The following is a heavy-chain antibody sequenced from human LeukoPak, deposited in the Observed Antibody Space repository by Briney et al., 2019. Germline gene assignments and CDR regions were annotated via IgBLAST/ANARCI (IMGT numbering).Heavy chain of an antibody. CDR1: GGSFSGYY. CDR3: ARWVVAASATFVDY. Sequence: SETLSLTCAVYGGSFSGYYWSWIRQPPGKGVEWIGEINHSGSTNYNPSRKRRVTISVDTSKNQFSLKLSSVTAADTAVYYCARWVVAASATFVDYWGQGTLVTVSS. CDR2: INHSGST. D-gene: IGHD2-15*01. V-gene: IGHV4-34*01. J-gene: IGHJ4*02.